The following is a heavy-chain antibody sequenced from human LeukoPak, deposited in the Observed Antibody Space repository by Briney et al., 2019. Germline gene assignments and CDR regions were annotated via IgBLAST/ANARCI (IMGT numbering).Heavy chain of an antibody. CDR3: AVGPAAIHNWFDP. CDR1: GFTFSSYW. Sequence: QTGGSLRLSCAASGFTFSSYWMHWVRQAPGKGLVWVSRINTDGSSTSYADSVKGRFTISRDNAKNTLYLQMNSLRAEDTAVYYCAVGPAAIHNWFDPWGQGGLVTVSS. D-gene: IGHD2-2*01. CDR2: INTDGSST. J-gene: IGHJ5*02. V-gene: IGHV3-74*01.